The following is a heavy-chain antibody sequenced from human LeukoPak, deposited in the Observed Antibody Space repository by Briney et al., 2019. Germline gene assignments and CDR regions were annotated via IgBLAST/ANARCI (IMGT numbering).Heavy chain of an antibody. J-gene: IGHJ4*02. D-gene: IGHD2-15*01. CDR1: GYSFTSYW. CDR3: TRHRYCSGGSCYSDY. Sequence: GESLKISSKGSGYSFTSYWIGWVRQMPGKGLEWMGIIYPGDSDTRYSPSFQGQVTISADKSISTAYLQWSSLKASDTAMYYCTRHRYCSGGSCYSDYWGQGTLVTVSS. V-gene: IGHV5-51*01. CDR2: IYPGDSDT.